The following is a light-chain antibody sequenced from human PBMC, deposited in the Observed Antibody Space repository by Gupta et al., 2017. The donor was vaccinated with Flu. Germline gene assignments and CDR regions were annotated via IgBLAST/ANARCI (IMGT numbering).Light chain of an antibody. J-gene: IGKJ5*01. Sequence: DIQMTQSPSSLYASVGDRVTITCRASQGIITWLAWYQQIPGKAPKSLIYAASNVQSGVPSRFSGSGSGTDFTLTISSLQPEDFATYYCQQEDICPITFGQGTRL. CDR3: QQEDICPIT. CDR2: AAS. V-gene: IGKV1D-16*01. CDR1: QGIITW.